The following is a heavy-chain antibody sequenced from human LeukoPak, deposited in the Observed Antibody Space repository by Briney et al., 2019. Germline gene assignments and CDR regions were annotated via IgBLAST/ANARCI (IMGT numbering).Heavy chain of an antibody. CDR3: ARGRGYCTNGVCHRRFDY. V-gene: IGHV1-8*01. Sequence: ASVEVPCKASGYTFTSYDINWVRQATGQGLEWMGWMNPSSANTGYAQKFQGRVTMTRNTSISTAYMELSSLRSEDTAVYYCARGRGYCTNGVCHRRFDYWGQGTLVTVSS. D-gene: IGHD2-8*01. CDR1: GYTFTSYD. CDR2: MNPSSANT. J-gene: IGHJ4*02.